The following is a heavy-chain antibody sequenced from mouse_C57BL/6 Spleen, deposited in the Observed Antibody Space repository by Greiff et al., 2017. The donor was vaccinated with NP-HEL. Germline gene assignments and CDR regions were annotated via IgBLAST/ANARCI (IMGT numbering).Heavy chain of an antibody. V-gene: IGHV1-42*01. Sequence: EVQLQQSGPELVKPGASVKISCKASGYSFTGYYMNWVKQSPEKSLEWIGEINPSTGGTTYNQKFKAKATLTVDKSSSTAYMQLKSLSSEDSAVYYCAKDGRDFDDWGQGTTLTVSS. CDR1: GYSFTGYY. J-gene: IGHJ2*01. D-gene: IGHD1-1*01. CDR2: INPSTGGT. CDR3: AKDGRDFDD.